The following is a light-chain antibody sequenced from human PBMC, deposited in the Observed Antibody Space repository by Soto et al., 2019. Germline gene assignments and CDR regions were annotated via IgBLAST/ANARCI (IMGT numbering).Light chain of an antibody. CDR3: AAWDDSLNGRV. CDR2: SNN. CDR1: SSNIGSNT. J-gene: IGLJ2*01. Sequence: QPVLTQPPSASGTPGQRVTISCSGSSSNIGSNTVNWYQQLPGTAPKLLIYSNNQRPSGVPDRFSGSKSGTSASRAISGLQSEDEADYYCAAWDDSLNGRVFGGGTKLTVL. V-gene: IGLV1-44*01.